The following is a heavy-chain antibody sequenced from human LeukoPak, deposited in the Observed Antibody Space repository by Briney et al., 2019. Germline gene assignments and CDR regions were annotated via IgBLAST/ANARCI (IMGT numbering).Heavy chain of an antibody. D-gene: IGHD5-12*01. CDR2: IKSKPAGGTT. Sequence: PGGSLRLSCAASGFTFSDYWLSWVRQAPGKGLEWVGRIKSKPAGGTTDYAAPVKGRFTISRDDSKTTVYLQMNNLETEDTAVYHCTTTRGYSGYDYGYWGQGSLVTVSS. CDR3: TTTRGYSGYDYGY. J-gene: IGHJ4*02. CDR1: GFTFSDYW. V-gene: IGHV3-15*01.